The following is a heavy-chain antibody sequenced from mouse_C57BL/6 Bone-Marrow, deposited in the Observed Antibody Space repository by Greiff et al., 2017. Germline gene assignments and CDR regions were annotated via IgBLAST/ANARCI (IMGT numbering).Heavy chain of an antibody. CDR1: GFSLTSYG. D-gene: IGHD1-1*01. CDR3: GSFWYFDV. J-gene: IGHJ1*03. CDR2: IWSGGST. V-gene: IGHV2-2*01. Sequence: QVQLQESGPGLVQPSQSLSITCTVSGFSLTSYGVHWVRQSPGKGLEWLGVIWSGGSTAYNAAFISRLSISKDNSKSQVFFKMNSLQADDTAIYYCGSFWYFDVWGTGTTVTVSS.